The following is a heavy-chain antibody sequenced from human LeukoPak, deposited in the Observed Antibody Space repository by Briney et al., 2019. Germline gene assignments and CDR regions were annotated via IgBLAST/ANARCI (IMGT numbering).Heavy chain of an antibody. V-gene: IGHV4-31*03. J-gene: IGHJ6*02. CDR3: ARDGYSYGGTDYYGMDL. Sequence: PQTLSLTCTVSGGSISSGGYYWSWIRQHPGKGVEWIGYIYYSGSTYYNPSLKSRVTISVDTSKNQFSLKLSSVTAADTAVYYCARDGYSYGGTDYYGMDLWGQGTTVTVSS. CDR1: GGSISSGGYY. CDR2: IYYSGST. D-gene: IGHD5-18*01.